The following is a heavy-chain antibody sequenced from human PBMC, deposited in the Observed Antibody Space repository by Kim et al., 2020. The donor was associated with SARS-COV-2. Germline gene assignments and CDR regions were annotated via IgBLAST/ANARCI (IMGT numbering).Heavy chain of an antibody. CDR3: ASDGVVVVPAADYYYYGMDV. CDR1: GGTFSSYA. V-gene: IGHV1-69*13. Sequence: SVKVSCKASGGTFSSYAISWVRQAPGQGLEWMGGIIPIFGTANYAQKFQGRVTITADESTSTAYMELSSLRSEDTAVYYCASDGVVVVPAADYYYYGMDVWGQGTTVTVSS. J-gene: IGHJ6*02. CDR2: IIPIFGTA. D-gene: IGHD2-2*01.